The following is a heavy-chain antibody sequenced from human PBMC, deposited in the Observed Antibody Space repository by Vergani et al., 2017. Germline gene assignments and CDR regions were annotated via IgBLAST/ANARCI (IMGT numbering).Heavy chain of an antibody. D-gene: IGHD6-19*01. J-gene: IGHJ5*02. CDR2: IYYSGST. CDR3: AGHSTVEWLVKLGWIDP. CDR1: GYPITSGYY. V-gene: IGHV4-38-2*01. Sequence: QVQLQESGPGLVKPSETLSLTCSVSGYPITSGYYWGWIRQPPGKGLEWIASIYYSGSTYYNPSLKSRVTISVDTSKNQFSLKLSSVTAADTAVYFCAGHSTVEWLVKLGWIDPWGQGILVTVSS.